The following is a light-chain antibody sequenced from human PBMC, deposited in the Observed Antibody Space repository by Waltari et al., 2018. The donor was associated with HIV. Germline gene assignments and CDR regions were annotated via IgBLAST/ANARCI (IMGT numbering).Light chain of an antibody. CDR2: KAS. CDR3: QQYKSSSST. CDR1: QNINYW. Sequence: DIQMTQSPSTLSASVGDRVTITCRASQNINYWLAWYQQRPGKAPKLLIYKASSLESGVPSRFSGSGSGTEFSLTISSLQPDDFATDYCQQYKSSSSTFGQGTTVDIK. V-gene: IGKV1-5*03. J-gene: IGKJ1*01.